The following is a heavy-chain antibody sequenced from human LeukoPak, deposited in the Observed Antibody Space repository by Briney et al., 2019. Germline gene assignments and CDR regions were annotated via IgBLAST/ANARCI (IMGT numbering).Heavy chain of an antibody. D-gene: IGHD2-15*01. Sequence: GRSLRLSCTASGFTFSSYDMDWVRQAPGKGLEWVAVISYDGSSQYYADSVKGRFTISRDNSKNTLYLQMSSLRADDTAVYYCARPQYCSAGSCFYYFDCWGQGTLVTVSS. J-gene: IGHJ4*02. CDR3: ARPQYCSAGSCFYYFDC. CDR2: ISYDGSSQ. V-gene: IGHV3-30-3*01. CDR1: GFTFSSYD.